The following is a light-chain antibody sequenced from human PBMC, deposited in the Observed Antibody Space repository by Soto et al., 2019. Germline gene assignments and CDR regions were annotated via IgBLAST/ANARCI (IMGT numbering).Light chain of an antibody. V-gene: IGKV3-11*01. CDR1: QSVSSY. CDR3: QQSSNWLT. CDR2: DAS. Sequence: EIVLTQSPATLSLSPGERATLSCRASQSVSSYLAWYQQKPGQAPRILIYDASNRAPGIPARFSGSGSGTEFTLSISGLEHEDFTVYYCQQSSNWLTFGGGTKVEIK. J-gene: IGKJ4*01.